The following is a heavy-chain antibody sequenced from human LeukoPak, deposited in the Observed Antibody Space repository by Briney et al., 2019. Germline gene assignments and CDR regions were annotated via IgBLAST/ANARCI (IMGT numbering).Heavy chain of an antibody. V-gene: IGHV3-48*03. CDR1: GFTFSSYE. CDR2: ISSSGSTI. Sequence: GGSLRLSCAASGFTFSSYEMNWVRQAPGKGLEWVSYISSSGSTIYYADSVKGRFTISRDNAKNSLYLQMNSLRAEDTAVYYCARGTYYDILTGYLSYYYGMDVWGQGTTVTASS. J-gene: IGHJ6*02. D-gene: IGHD3-9*01. CDR3: ARGTYYDILTGYLSYYYGMDV.